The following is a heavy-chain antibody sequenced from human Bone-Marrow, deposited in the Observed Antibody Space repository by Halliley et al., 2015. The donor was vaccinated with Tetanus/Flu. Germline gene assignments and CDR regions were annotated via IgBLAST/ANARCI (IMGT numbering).Heavy chain of an antibody. CDR1: GYSISSGYY. J-gene: IGHJ3*02. CDR2: IYHSGTT. CDR3: AREVSDGFDI. Sequence: TLSLTCVVSGYSISSGYYWAWFRQPPGKGPEWIGIIYHSGTTCYNPSLESRVTLSIDTSKNQFSLNLNSVTAADTAVYYCAREVSDGFDIWGQGTMVTVSS. D-gene: IGHD3-16*02. V-gene: IGHV4-38-2*02.